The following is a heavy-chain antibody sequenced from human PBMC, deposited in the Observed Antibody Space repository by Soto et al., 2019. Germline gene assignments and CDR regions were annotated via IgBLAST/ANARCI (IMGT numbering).Heavy chain of an antibody. CDR3: AKEGYGYDFWSGQVPSFDY. D-gene: IGHD3-3*01. CDR2: ISGSGGST. CDR1: GFTFSSYA. J-gene: IGHJ4*02. V-gene: IGHV3-23*01. Sequence: GGSLRLSCAASGFTFSSYAMSWVRQAPGKGLEWVSAISGSGGSTYYADSVKGRFTISRDNSKNTLYLQMNSLRAEDTAVYYCAKEGYGYDFWSGQVPSFDYWGQGTLVTVSS.